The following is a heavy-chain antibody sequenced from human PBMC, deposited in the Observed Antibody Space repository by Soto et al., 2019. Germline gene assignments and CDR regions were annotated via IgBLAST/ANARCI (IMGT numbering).Heavy chain of an antibody. CDR2: INPNSGGT. V-gene: IGHV1-2*02. J-gene: IGHJ5*02. D-gene: IGHD6-6*01. Sequence: APVKVSCKASGYTFTGYYMHWVRQAPGQGLEWMGWINPNSGGTNYAQKFQGRVTMTRDTSISTAYMELSRLRSDNTAVYYCARSGIAARRGYNWFDPWGQGTLVTVSS. CDR1: GYTFTGYY. CDR3: ARSGIAARRGYNWFDP.